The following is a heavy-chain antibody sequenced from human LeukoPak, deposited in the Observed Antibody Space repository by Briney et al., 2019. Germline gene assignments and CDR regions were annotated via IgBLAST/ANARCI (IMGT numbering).Heavy chain of an antibody. CDR3: AKDLSVVVPAAIGMDV. D-gene: IGHD2-2*01. Sequence: PGGSLRLSCAASGFTFSSYGMHWVRQAPGKGLEWVAVISYDGSNKYYADSVKGRFTISRDNSKNTLYLQVNSLRAEDTAVYYCAKDLSVVVPAAIGMDVWGQGTTVTVSS. CDR1: GFTFSSYG. CDR2: ISYDGSNK. V-gene: IGHV3-30*18. J-gene: IGHJ6*02.